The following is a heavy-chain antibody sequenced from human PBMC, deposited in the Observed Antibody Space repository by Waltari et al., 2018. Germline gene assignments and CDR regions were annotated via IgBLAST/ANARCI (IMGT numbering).Heavy chain of an antibody. CDR3: ARDRVVQGWEPNWFDP. CDR1: YSISSGYY. J-gene: IGHJ5*02. Sequence: QVQLQESGPGLVKPGYSISSGYYWGWIRQPPGKGLEWIGSIYHSGSTYYNPSLKSRVTISVDPAKNQFSLKLSSVTAADTAVYYCARDRVVQGWEPNWFDPWGQGTLVTVSS. CDR2: IYHSGST. D-gene: IGHD1-26*01. V-gene: IGHV4-38-2*02.